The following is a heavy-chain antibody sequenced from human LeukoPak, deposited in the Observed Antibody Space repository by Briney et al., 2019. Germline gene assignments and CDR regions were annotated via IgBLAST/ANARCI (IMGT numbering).Heavy chain of an antibody. CDR2: IHTSGSI. D-gene: IGHD1-7*01. CDR1: GASVSNYY. CDR3: ARIANWNYHFDY. J-gene: IGHJ4*02. V-gene: IGHV4-4*07. Sequence: SETLSLTCSVSGASVSNYYWSWIRQPAGKALEWIGRIHTSGSINYNPSLKNRATMSVDTSKSQFSLKLSSVTAADTAVYYCARIANWNYHFDYWGQGTLVTVSS.